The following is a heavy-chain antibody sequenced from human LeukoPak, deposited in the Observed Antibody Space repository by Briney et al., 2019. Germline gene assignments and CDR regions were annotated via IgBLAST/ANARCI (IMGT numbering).Heavy chain of an antibody. Sequence: SETLSLTCTVSGGSISSGGYYWSWIRQPPGKGLEWIGYIYHSGSTYYNPSLKSRVTISVDRSKNQFSLKLSSVTAADTAVYYCARDSKTPSGSLSPWGQGTLVTVSS. J-gene: IGHJ5*02. V-gene: IGHV4-30-2*01. CDR2: IYHSGST. D-gene: IGHD1-26*01. CDR1: GGSISSGGYY. CDR3: ARDSKTPSGSLSP.